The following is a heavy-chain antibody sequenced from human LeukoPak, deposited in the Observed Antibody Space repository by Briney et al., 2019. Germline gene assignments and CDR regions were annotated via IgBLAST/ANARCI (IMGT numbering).Heavy chain of an antibody. Sequence: GGSLRLSCAASGFTFSTYWMTWVRQAPGNGLEWVANIKQDGTEKSYVDSVKGRFTISRDNAKNSLYLQMNSLRAEDTAVYYCARQGRYSSKNSAMDVWGQGTTVTVSS. V-gene: IGHV3-7*03. D-gene: IGHD6-13*01. J-gene: IGHJ6*02. CDR2: IKQDGTEK. CDR1: GFTFSTYW. CDR3: ARQGRYSSKNSAMDV.